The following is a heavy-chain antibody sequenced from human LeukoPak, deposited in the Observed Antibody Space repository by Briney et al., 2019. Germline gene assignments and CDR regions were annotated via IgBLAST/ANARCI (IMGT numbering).Heavy chain of an antibody. Sequence: PSETLSLTCIVSGGSISGYYWGWLRQPPGKGLEWIGSIDYSGSTHYNPSLKSRVTISLDTSKNQFSLKVSSVTAADTAVYYCARDRRGWYGEDHWGQGTLVTVSS. CDR2: IDYSGST. D-gene: IGHD6-19*01. CDR3: ARDRRGWYGEDH. V-gene: IGHV4-39*07. CDR1: GGSISGYY. J-gene: IGHJ4*02.